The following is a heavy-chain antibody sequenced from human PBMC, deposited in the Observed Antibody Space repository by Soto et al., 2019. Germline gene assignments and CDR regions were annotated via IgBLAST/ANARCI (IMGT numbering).Heavy chain of an antibody. CDR1: GGSIRNYY. CDR2: IYYSGTT. Sequence: PSETLSLTCTVSGGSIRNYYWSWIRQPPGKGLEWIGYIYYSGTTNYNPSLKSRVTISVDTSKGQFSLKLSSVTAADTAVYYCARVSYIASRKLAYWYNWFDPWGQGTLVTVSS. CDR3: ARVSYIASRKLAYWYNWFDP. D-gene: IGHD3-10*01. V-gene: IGHV4-59*01. J-gene: IGHJ5*02.